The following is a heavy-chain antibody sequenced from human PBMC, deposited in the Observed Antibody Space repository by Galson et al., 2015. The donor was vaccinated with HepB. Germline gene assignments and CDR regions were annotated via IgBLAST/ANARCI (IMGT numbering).Heavy chain of an antibody. D-gene: IGHD4-17*01. CDR1: GFTFSSYA. J-gene: IGHJ4*02. V-gene: IGHV3-30-3*01. CDR3: ARVFYGDYSRFDY. Sequence: SLRLSCAASGFTFSSYAMHWVRQAPGKGLEWVAVISYDGSNKYYADSVKGRFTISRDNSKNTLYLQMNSLRAEDTAVYYCARVFYGDYSRFDYRGQGTLVTVSS. CDR2: ISYDGSNK.